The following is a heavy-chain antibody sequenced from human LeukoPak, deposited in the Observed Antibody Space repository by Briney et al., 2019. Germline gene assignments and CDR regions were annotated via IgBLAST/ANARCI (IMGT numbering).Heavy chain of an antibody. CDR1: GFTFSSYA. CDR2: ISGSGGST. V-gene: IGHV3-23*01. D-gene: IGHD3-10*01. CDR3: AKDHNYYGSGSYPHF. J-gene: IGHJ4*02. Sequence: GGSLRLSCAASGFTFSSYAMSWVRQAPGKGLEWVSAISGSGGSTYYADSVKGRFTISRDNSNNTLYLQMDSLRAEDTAVYYCAKDHNYYGSGSYPHFGGQGTLVTVSS.